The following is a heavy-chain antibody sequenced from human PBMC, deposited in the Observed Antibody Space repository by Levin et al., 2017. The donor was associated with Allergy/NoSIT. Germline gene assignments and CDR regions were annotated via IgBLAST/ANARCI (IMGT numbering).Heavy chain of an antibody. CDR3: ARGPPHCSGGSCYSLWFDP. Sequence: AASVKVSCKASGGTFSSYTISWVRQAPGQGLEWMGRIIPILGIANYAQKFQGRVTITADKSTSTAYMELSSLRSEDTAVYYCARGPPHCSGGSCYSLWFDPWGQGTLVTVSS. D-gene: IGHD2-15*01. CDR2: IIPILGIA. V-gene: IGHV1-69*02. CDR1: GGTFSSYT. J-gene: IGHJ5*02.